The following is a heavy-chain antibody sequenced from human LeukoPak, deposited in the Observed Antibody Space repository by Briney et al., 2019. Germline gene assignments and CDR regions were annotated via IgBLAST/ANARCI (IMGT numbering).Heavy chain of an antibody. J-gene: IGHJ2*01. V-gene: IGHV4-61*02. D-gene: IGHD3-3*01. Sequence: SETLSLTCTVSGGSVSSGNYYWTWIRQPAGKGLEWIGRIYTSGSTNYNPSLKSRVTISIDASKNQFSLRLSSVTAADTAVYYCASEGTITIFGVVTPYWYFDLWGRGALVTVSS. CDR2: IYTSGST. CDR3: ASEGTITIFGVVTPYWYFDL. CDR1: GGSVSSGNYY.